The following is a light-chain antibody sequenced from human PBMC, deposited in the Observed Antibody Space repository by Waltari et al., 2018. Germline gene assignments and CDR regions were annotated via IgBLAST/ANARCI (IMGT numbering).Light chain of an antibody. CDR1: QSLLHSNGNTY. J-gene: IGKJ1*01. Sequence: IVMTQSPLSLPVTPGEPASISCKSGQSLLHSNGNTYLDWYLQKPGQSPQLLISVAFNRASGVPDRFSGSGSGTDFTLKISRVEAEDVGVYYCMQSLQTPRTFGQGTKLEIK. CDR2: VAF. CDR3: MQSLQTPRT. V-gene: IGKV2-28*01.